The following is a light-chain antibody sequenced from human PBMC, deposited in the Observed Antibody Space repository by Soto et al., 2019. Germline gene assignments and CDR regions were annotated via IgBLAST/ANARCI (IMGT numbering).Light chain of an antibody. J-gene: IGKJ3*01. CDR3: QQSYSTLT. CDR2: AAS. Sequence: DIQMTQSPSSLSASVGDRVTITCRASQSISSYLNWYQQKPGKAPKLLIYAASSLQSGVPSRFIGSGSGNDFTLLISSLQPEDFATYYCQQSYSTLTFGPGTKVDIK. V-gene: IGKV1-39*01. CDR1: QSISSY.